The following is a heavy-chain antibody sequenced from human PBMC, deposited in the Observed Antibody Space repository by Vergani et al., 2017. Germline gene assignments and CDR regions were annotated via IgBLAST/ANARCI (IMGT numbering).Heavy chain of an antibody. V-gene: IGHV3-23*01. Sequence: EVQLLESGGGLVQPGGSLRLTCAASEFTFSNYAMNWVRQAPGKGLEWVAIIGYNGKNIYYADSVKGRFTISRDNSKNMLFLQMNNLRTEDTAIYYCAKQYFVSGNYLFDYWGQGTLVTVSS. CDR2: IGYNGKNI. CDR3: AKQYFVSGNYLFDY. D-gene: IGHD3-10*01. CDR1: EFTFSNYA. J-gene: IGHJ4*02.